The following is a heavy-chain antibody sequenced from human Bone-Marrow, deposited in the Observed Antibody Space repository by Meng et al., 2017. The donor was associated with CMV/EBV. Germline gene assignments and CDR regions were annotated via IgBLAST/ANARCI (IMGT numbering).Heavy chain of an antibody. Sequence: GSLRLSCTVSGGSASCGSYYWSWIRQPPGKGLEWIGYIYYSGSTNYNPSLKSRVTISVDTSKNQFSLKLSSVTAADTAVYYCASGLGYCSSTSCYTLGYYYGMDVWGQGTTVTVSS. D-gene: IGHD2-2*02. CDR3: ASGLGYCSSTSCYTLGYYYGMDV. CDR2: IYYSGST. J-gene: IGHJ6*02. V-gene: IGHV4-61*01. CDR1: GGSASCGSYY.